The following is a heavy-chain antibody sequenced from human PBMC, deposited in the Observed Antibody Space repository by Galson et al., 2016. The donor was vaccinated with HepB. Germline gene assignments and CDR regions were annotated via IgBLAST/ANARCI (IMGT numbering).Heavy chain of an antibody. CDR2: IKHDGKEK. CDR1: GFTFRDYW. J-gene: IGHJ6*02. Sequence: SLRLSCAASGFTFRDYWMNWVRQAPGKGLEWVAIIKHDGKEKHYAASVTGRFTISRDNARKSLYLQMNSLRPGDTAVYYCAREDSSWYGYYGMDVWGQGTTVTVSS. V-gene: IGHV3-7*01. CDR3: AREDSSWYGYYGMDV. D-gene: IGHD6-13*01.